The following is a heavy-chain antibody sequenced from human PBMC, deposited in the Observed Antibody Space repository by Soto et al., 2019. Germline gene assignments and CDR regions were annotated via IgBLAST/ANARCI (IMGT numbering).Heavy chain of an antibody. CDR1: GGSISSSSYY. Sequence: SETLSLTCTVSGGSISSSSYYWGWIRQHPGKGLEWIGYIYYSGSTYYNPPLKSRVTISVDTSKNQFSLKLSSVTAADTAVYYCAREGVPYCSSTSCSKYFDYWGQGTLVTVSS. D-gene: IGHD2-2*01. V-gene: IGHV4-31*03. J-gene: IGHJ4*02. CDR2: IYYSGST. CDR3: AREGVPYCSSTSCSKYFDY.